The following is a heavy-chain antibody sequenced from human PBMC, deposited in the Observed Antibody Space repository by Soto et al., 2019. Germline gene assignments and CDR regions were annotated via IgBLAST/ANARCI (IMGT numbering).Heavy chain of an antibody. D-gene: IGHD1-26*01. CDR1: GFTFSSYG. V-gene: IGHV3-30*03. J-gene: IGHJ4*02. CDR2: ISYDGSNK. Sequence: GGSLRLSCAASGFTFSSYGMHWVRQAPGKGLEWVAVISYDGSNKYYADSVKGRFTISRDNSKNTLYLQMNSLRAEDTAVYYCAREERSGSYSGYWGQGTLVTSPQ. CDR3: AREERSGSYSGY.